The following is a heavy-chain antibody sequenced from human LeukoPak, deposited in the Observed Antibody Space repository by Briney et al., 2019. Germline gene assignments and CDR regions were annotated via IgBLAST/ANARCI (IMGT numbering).Heavy chain of an antibody. CDR3: ANTNGD. CDR2: ISWNSGSI. Sequence: GGSLRLSCAASGFTFDDYAMHWVRQAPGKGLEWVSGISWNSGSIGYADSVKGRITISRDNAKNSLYLQMNSLRAEDTALYYCANTNGDWGQGTLVTVSS. V-gene: IGHV3-9*01. D-gene: IGHD4-17*01. CDR1: GFTFDDYA. J-gene: IGHJ4*02.